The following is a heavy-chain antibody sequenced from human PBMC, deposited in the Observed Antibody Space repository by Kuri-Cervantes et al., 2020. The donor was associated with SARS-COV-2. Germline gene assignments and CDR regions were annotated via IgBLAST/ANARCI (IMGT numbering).Heavy chain of an antibody. Sequence: SETLSLTCTVSGGSISSGSYYWSWIRQPAGKGLEWIGRIYTSGSTNYNPSLKSRVTISVDTSKNQFSLKLSSVTAADTAVYYCARPAGYSGSYWGYAFDIWGQGTMVTVSS. J-gene: IGHJ3*02. CDR1: GGSISSGSYY. CDR2: IYTSGST. V-gene: IGHV4-61*02. CDR3: ARPAGYSGSYWGYAFDI. D-gene: IGHD1-26*01.